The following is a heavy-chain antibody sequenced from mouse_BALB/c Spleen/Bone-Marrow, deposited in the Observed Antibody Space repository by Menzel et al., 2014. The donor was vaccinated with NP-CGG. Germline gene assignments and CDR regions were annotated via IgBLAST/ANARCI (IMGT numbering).Heavy chain of an antibody. V-gene: IGHV5-17*02. D-gene: IGHD4-1*01. CDR3: ARGGNWDDFDV. Sequence: EVNLVDSGGGLVQPGGSRKLSCAASGFTFSSFGMHWVRQAPEKGLEWVAYISSGSTAICYADTVKGRFTISRDNPKNTLLLQMTILRSEDTAMYYCARGGNWDDFDVWGAGTTVTVSS. CDR1: GFTFSSFG. J-gene: IGHJ1*01. CDR2: ISSGSTAI.